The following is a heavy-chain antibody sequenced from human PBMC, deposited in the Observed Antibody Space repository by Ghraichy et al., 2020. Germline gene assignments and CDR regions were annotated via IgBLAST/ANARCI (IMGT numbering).Heavy chain of an antibody. D-gene: IGHD3-10*01. CDR1: GYTFTSYD. V-gene: IGHV1-8*01. J-gene: IGHJ6*02. CDR2: MNPNSGNT. CDR3: AREGEGPLPSHYYYYGMDV. Sequence: ASVKVSCKASGYTFTSYDINWVRQATGQGLEWMGWMNPNSGNTGYAQKFQGRVTMTRNTSISTAYMELSSLRSEDTAVYYCAREGEGPLPSHYYYYGMDVWGQGTTVTVFS.